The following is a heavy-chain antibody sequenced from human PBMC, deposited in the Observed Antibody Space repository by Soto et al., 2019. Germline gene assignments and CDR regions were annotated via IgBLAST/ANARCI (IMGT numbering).Heavy chain of an antibody. CDR3: TRDSSCSSTSCLGPGWFDP. CDR2: IRSKAYGGTT. J-gene: IGHJ5*02. Sequence: GGSLRLSCAASGFTFGDYAMSWFRQAPGKGLEWVGFIRSKAYGGTTEYAAPVKGRFTISRDDSKSIAYLQMNSLKTEDTAVYYCTRDSSCSSTSCLGPGWFDPWGQGTLVTVSS. D-gene: IGHD2-2*01. V-gene: IGHV3-49*03. CDR1: GFTFGDYA.